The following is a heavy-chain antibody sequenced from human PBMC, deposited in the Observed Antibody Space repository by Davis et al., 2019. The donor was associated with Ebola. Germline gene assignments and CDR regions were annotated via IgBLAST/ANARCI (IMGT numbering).Heavy chain of an antibody. Sequence: PSETLSLTCTVSGGSISNYYWNWVRQPPGKGLEWIGNIYYSGSTDYNPSLRSRVTISLDTSKNQFSLDLTSVTAADTAVYYCARETPGLWYFDVWGRGTLVTVSS. V-gene: IGHV4-59*01. CDR3: ARETPGLWYFDV. J-gene: IGHJ2*01. D-gene: IGHD3-10*01. CDR2: IYYSGST. CDR1: GGSISNYY.